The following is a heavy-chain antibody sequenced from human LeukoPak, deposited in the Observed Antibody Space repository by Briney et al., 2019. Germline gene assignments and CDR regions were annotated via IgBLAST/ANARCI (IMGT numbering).Heavy chain of an antibody. V-gene: IGHV4-34*01. CDR3: ARKDRYYYGSGSYGIDY. CDR2: INHSGST. CDR1: GGSFSGYY. Sequence: SETLSLTCAVYGGSFSGYYWSWIRQPPGKGLEWIGEINHSGSTNYNPSLKSRVTISVDTSKNQFSLKLSSVTAADTAVYYYARKDRYYYGSGSYGIDYWGQGTLVTVSS. J-gene: IGHJ4*02. D-gene: IGHD3-10*01.